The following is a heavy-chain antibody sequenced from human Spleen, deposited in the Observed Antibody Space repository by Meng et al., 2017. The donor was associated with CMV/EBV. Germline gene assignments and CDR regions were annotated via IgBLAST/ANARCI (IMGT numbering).Heavy chain of an antibody. Sequence: GGSLRLSCAASGFTFSSYAMSWVRQAPGKGLEWVSAISGSGGSTYYAASVKGRFTISRDNSKNTLYLQMNSLRAEDTAVYYCAKAGGQLVLSYWGQGTLVTVSS. CDR1: GFTFSSYA. CDR3: AKAGGQLVLSY. D-gene: IGHD6-6*01. V-gene: IGHV3-23*01. CDR2: ISGSGGST. J-gene: IGHJ4*02.